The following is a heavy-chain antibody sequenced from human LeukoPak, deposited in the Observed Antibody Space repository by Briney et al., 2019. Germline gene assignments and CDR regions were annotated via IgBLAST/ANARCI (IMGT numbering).Heavy chain of an antibody. CDR2: ISTGGYNT. CDR3: SKDAHSSSSTG. J-gene: IGHJ4*02. CDR1: GFTFSSYA. Sequence: GGSLRLSCAASGFTFSSYAMTWVRQAPGKGLEWVSSISTGGYNTYYADSVRGRFTISRDKSKNTLYLQMNSLRAEDTAVYYCSKDAHSSSSTGWGQGTLVTVSS. D-gene: IGHD6-13*01. V-gene: IGHV3-23*01.